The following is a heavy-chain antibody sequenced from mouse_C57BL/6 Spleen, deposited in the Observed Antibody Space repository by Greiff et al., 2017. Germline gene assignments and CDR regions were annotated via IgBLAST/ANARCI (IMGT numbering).Heavy chain of an antibody. CDR2: IYPGDGDT. D-gene: IGHD1-1*01. Sequence: QVQLQQSGPELVKPGASVKISCKASGYAFSSSWMNWVKQRPGKGLEWIGRIYPGDGDTNYTGKFKGKATLTADKSSSTAYMQLSSLTSEDSAVYFCARGGDYYGSSPWYFDVWGTGTTVTVSS. CDR1: GYAFSSSW. CDR3: ARGGDYYGSSPWYFDV. J-gene: IGHJ1*03. V-gene: IGHV1-82*01.